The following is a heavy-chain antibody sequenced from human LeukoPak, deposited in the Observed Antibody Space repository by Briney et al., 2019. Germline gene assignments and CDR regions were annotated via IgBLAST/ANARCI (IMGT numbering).Heavy chain of an antibody. V-gene: IGHV3-48*02. CDR3: ARDFPYYYDSSGYYYGSHY. CDR2: ISSSSSTI. D-gene: IGHD3-22*01. CDR1: GFTFSSYS. Sequence: GGSLRLSCAASGFTFSSYSMNWVRQAPGKGLEWVSYISSSSSTIYYADSVKGRFTISRDNAKNSLYLQMNSLRDEDTAVYCCARDFPYYYDSSGYYYGSHYWGQGTLVTVSP. J-gene: IGHJ4*02.